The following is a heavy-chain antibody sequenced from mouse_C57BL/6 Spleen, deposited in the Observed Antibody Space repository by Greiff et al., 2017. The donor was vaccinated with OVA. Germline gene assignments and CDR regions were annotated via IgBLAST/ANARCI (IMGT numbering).Heavy chain of an antibody. CDR2: IRNKANNHAT. Sequence: EVKVEESGGGLVQPGGSMKLSCAASGFTFSDAWMDWVRQSPEKGLEWVAEIRNKANNHATYYAESVKGRFTISRDDSKSSVYLQMNSLRAEDTGIYYCTRNYYYGSSYAWFAYWGQGTLVTVSA. D-gene: IGHD1-1*01. V-gene: IGHV6-6*01. CDR3: TRNYYYGSSYAWFAY. J-gene: IGHJ3*01. CDR1: GFTFSDAW.